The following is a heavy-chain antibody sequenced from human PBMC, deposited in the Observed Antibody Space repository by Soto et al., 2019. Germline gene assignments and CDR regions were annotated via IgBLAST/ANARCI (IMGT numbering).Heavy chain of an antibody. CDR3: ARDPLGEYSGYVSDY. D-gene: IGHD5-12*01. V-gene: IGHV1-69*04. J-gene: IGHJ4*02. Sequence: SVKVSCKASGGTFSSYTISWVRQAPGQGLEWMGRIIPILGIANYAQKFQGRVTITADKSTSTAYMELSSLRSEDTAVYYCARDPLGEYSGYVSDYWGQGTLVTVSS. CDR2: IIPILGIA. CDR1: GGTFSSYT.